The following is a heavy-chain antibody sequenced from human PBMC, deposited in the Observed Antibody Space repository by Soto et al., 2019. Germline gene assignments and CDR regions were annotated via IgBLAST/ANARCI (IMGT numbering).Heavy chain of an antibody. D-gene: IGHD1-1*01. CDR2: ISYDGSNK. J-gene: IGHJ6*02. CDR3: ARDDRRGTYYYYGMDV. Sequence: GGSLRLSCAVSGFTFSSYAMHWVRQAPGKGLEWVAVISYDGSNKYYADSVKGRFTISRDNSKNTLYLQMNSLRAEDTAVYYCARDDRRGTYYYYGMDVWGQGTTVTVSS. CDR1: GFTFSSYA. V-gene: IGHV3-30-3*01.